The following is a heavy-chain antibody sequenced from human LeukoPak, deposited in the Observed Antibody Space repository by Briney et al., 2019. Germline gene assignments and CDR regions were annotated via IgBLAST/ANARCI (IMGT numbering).Heavy chain of an antibody. Sequence: SVKVSCKASGGTFSSYAISWVRQALGQGLEWMGGIIPIFGTANYAQKFQGRVTITTDESTSTAYMELSSLRSEDTAVYYCAGDSSSSHYYYYMDVWGKGTTVTVSS. D-gene: IGHD6-6*01. J-gene: IGHJ6*03. CDR1: GGTFSSYA. CDR2: IIPIFGTA. V-gene: IGHV1-69*05. CDR3: AGDSSSSHYYYYMDV.